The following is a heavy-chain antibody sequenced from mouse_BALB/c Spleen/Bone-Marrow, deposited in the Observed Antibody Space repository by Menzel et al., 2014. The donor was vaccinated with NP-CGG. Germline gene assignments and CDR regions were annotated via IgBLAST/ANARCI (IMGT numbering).Heavy chain of an antibody. CDR1: GFSLTSYG. Sequence: QVQLKESGPGLVQPSQSLSITCTVSGFSLTSYGVHWVRQPPGKGLEWLGGIWSGGSTDYNAAFISRLSISKDNSKSQVFFKMNSLQADDTAIYYCARNDGYYSPWFAYWGQGTLVTVSA. V-gene: IGHV2-4*02. CDR3: ARNDGYYSPWFAY. J-gene: IGHJ3*01. D-gene: IGHD2-3*01. CDR2: IWSGGST.